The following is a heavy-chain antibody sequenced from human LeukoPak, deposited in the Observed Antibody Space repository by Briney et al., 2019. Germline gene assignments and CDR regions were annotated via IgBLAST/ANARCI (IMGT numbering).Heavy chain of an antibody. D-gene: IGHD6-13*01. V-gene: IGHV3-21*01. CDR3: AKDPGIAAESPHYYFDY. CDR1: GFTFSSYS. CDR2: ISSSSSYI. J-gene: IGHJ4*02. Sequence: GGSLRLSCAASGFTFSSYSMNWVRQAPGKGLEWVSSISSSSSYIYYADSVKGRFTISRDNAKNSLYLQMNSLRAEDTAVYYCAKDPGIAAESPHYYFDYWGQGTLVTVSS.